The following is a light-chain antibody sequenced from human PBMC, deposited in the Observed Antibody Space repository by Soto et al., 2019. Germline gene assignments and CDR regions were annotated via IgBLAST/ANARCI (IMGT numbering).Light chain of an antibody. CDR2: GNS. CDR3: QSYDSSRSGSI. Sequence: QSVLTQPPSVSGAPGQRVTISCTGSSSNIGAGYDVHWYQQLPGTAPKLLIYGNSNRPSGVPDRFSGSKSGTSASLAITGLQAEDEADYSGQSYDSSRSGSIFGGGTKLTVL. J-gene: IGLJ2*01. CDR1: SSNIGAGYD. V-gene: IGLV1-40*01.